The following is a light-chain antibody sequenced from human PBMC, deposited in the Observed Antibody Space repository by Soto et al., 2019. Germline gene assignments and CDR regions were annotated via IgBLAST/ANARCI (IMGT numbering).Light chain of an antibody. J-gene: IGKJ1*01. V-gene: IGKV3-15*01. CDR2: DAS. Sequence: EIVMSQSPATLSVSPGERATLSCRASQNIRSDLAWYQQTPGQAPRLLIYDASTRATGIPDRFSGSGSGTEFTLTISSLQSEDFAGYYCQHYNNWPPWTFGKGTKVEI. CDR3: QHYNNWPPWT. CDR1: QNIRSD.